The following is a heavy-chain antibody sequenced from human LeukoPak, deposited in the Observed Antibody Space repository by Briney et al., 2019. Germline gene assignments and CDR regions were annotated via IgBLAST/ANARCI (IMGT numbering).Heavy chain of an antibody. J-gene: IGHJ3*01. CDR1: GFSISNYY. Sequence: GGSLRLSCAASGFSISNYYMFWARQAPGKGLEWVSVIYATGNTYYANSVKGRFTISGDNSENTLYLQMNSLRVGDTAVYHCARHSDSPNYPDTDSFDLWGQGTTVTVSS. CDR3: ARHSDSPNYPDTDSFDL. V-gene: IGHV3-53*01. D-gene: IGHD3-22*01. CDR2: IYATGNT.